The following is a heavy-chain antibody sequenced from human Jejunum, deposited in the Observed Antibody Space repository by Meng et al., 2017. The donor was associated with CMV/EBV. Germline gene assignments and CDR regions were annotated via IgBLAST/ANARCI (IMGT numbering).Heavy chain of an antibody. D-gene: IGHD2/OR15-2a*01. CDR1: GFTFSRSG. CDR3: AKNRDGIDS. Sequence: QLGESGGVGAWPGGALRLSCVTSGFTFSRSGMHWVRQAPGKPLEWVSFIHYAWDSQYYADSVKGRFTISRDDSRNTVYLQMNSLTTEDTAVYYCAKNRDGIDSWGQGTLVTVFS. CDR2: IHYAWDSQ. J-gene: IGHJ4*02. V-gene: IGHV3-30*02.